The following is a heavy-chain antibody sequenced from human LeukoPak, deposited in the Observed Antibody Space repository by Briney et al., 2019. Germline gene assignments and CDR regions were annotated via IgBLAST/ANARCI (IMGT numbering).Heavy chain of an antibody. V-gene: IGHV3-69-1*01. CDR2: IRSDGTI. Sequence: PGGSLRLSCEASGFTSFNFPMTWVRKAPGKGLEWVSHIRSDGTITYADSVMGRFTISRDDAKTSVYLQLNSLRDEDTAIYYCARDNIWAFDIWGQGTMVTVSS. CDR3: ARDNIWAFDI. CDR1: GFTSFNFP. D-gene: IGHD2/OR15-2a*01. J-gene: IGHJ3*02.